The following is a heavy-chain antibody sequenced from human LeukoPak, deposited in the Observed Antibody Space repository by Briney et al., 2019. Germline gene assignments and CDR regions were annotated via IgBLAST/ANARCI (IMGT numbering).Heavy chain of an antibody. CDR2: ISYDGSNK. J-gene: IGHJ4*02. Sequence: GGSLRLSCEASGFTFSSYAMAWVRQAPGKGLEWVAVISYDGSNKYYADSVKGRFTISRDNSKNTLYLQMNSLRAEDTAVYYCARQYYYDSSGYPPPFDYWGQGTLVTVSS. D-gene: IGHD3-22*01. CDR1: GFTFSSYA. CDR3: ARQYYYDSSGYPPPFDY. V-gene: IGHV3-30-3*01.